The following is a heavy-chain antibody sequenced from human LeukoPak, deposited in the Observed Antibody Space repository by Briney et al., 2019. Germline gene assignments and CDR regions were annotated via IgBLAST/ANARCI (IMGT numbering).Heavy chain of an antibody. CDR2: ISGSGGST. CDR3: AKDRDPCRH. J-gene: IGHJ4*02. V-gene: IGHV3-23*01. CDR1: GFTFSSYA. Sequence: GRSLRLSCAASGFTFSSYAMSWVRQAPGKGLEWVSAISGSGGSTYYAGSVKGRFTISRDKSKNTLYLQMNSLRAEDTAVYYCAKDRDPCRHWGQGTLVTVSP.